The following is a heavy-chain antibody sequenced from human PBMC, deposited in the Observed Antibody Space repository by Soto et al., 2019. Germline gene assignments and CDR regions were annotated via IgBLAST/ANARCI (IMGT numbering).Heavy chain of an antibody. CDR1: GYTFTSYG. J-gene: IGHJ2*01. CDR2: ISAYNGNT. V-gene: IGHV1-18*04. D-gene: IGHD3-10*01. Sequence: ASVKVSCKASGYTFTSYGISWVRQAPGQGLEWMGWISAYNGNTNYAQKLQGRVTMTTDTSTSTAYMELWRLRSDDSAMYYCARSYNYGSYWYFDLWGRGTLVTVSS. CDR3: ARSYNYGSYWYFDL.